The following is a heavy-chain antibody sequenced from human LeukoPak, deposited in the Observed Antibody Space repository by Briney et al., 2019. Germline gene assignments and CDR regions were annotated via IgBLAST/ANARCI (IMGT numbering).Heavy chain of an antibody. CDR3: ARIGSGWSIDY. J-gene: IGHJ4*02. V-gene: IGHV3-48*04. Sequence: GGSLRLSCAASGFTFNSYSMNWVRQAPGKGLEWVSHISSSSSSINYADSVKGRFTISRDNAKNSLYLQMNSLRAEDTAVYYCARIGSGWSIDYWGQGTLVTVSS. D-gene: IGHD6-19*01. CDR1: GFTFNSYS. CDR2: ISSSSSSI.